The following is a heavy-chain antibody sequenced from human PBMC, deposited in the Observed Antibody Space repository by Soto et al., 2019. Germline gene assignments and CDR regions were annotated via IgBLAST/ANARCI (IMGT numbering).Heavy chain of an antibody. V-gene: IGHV3-23*01. D-gene: IGHD3-3*01. CDR1: GFTFENYG. CDR3: AKDSWAIFGVPAGEYYAMDV. Sequence: GGSLRLSCVASGFTFENYGMSWVREAPGKGLGWVSAISVSGGTTYYSDSVKGRFTISRDNSKNTVYLQMNDLRVEDAAEYFCAKDSWAIFGVPAGEYYAMDVWGQGTTVTVSS. J-gene: IGHJ6*02. CDR2: ISVSGGTT.